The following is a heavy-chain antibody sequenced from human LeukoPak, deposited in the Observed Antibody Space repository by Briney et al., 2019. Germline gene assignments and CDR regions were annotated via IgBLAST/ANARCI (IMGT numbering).Heavy chain of an antibody. CDR1: GCTFINYA. CDR3: ATGQTPRYYYDSSGN. J-gene: IGHJ4*02. Sequence: SVTVSFKASGCTFINYAINWVRQAAGQGREWMGRIIPIFGIANYAQKFQGRVTITADKSTSTAYMELSSLRSEDTAVYYCATGQTPRYYYDSSGNWGQGTLVTVSS. D-gene: IGHD3-22*01. V-gene: IGHV1-69*17. CDR2: IIPIFGIA.